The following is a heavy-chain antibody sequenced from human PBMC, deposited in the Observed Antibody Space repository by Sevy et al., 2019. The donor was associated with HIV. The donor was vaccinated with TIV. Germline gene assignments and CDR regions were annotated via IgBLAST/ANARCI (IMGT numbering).Heavy chain of an antibody. CDR2: TYYRSKWYT. CDR1: GDSVSSNRAA. Sequence: SQTLSLTCVISGDSVSSNRAAWNWIRQSPSRGLEWLGRTYYRSKWYTDYAVSVKSRITINPDTSKNQVSQQLNSVTPEDTAVYYCTRGAHSLDYWGQGTLVTVSS. CDR3: TRGAHSLDY. J-gene: IGHJ4*02. V-gene: IGHV6-1*01. D-gene: IGHD2-15*01.